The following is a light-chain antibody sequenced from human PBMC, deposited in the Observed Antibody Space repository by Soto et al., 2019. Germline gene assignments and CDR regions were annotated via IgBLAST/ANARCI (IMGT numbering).Light chain of an antibody. V-gene: IGLV2-23*01. CDR2: EGS. Sequence: SALTQPASVSGSPGQSITISCTGTSSDVGSYNLVSWYQQHPGKAPKLMIYEGSKRPSGVPNRFSGSKSGNTASLTISGLQAEDEADYYCCSYAGSSTLYVFGTGTKVTVL. J-gene: IGLJ1*01. CDR1: SSDVGSYNL. CDR3: CSYAGSSTLYV.